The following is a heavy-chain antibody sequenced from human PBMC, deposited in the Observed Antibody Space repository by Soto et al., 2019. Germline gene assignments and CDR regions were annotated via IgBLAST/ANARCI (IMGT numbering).Heavy chain of an antibody. J-gene: IGHJ4*02. V-gene: IGHV3-21*06. CDR2: ISSTTNYI. Sequence: GVLRLSCAASGFTFTRYSMNWVRQAPGKGLEWVSSISSTTNYIYYGDSMKGRFTISRDNAKNSLYLEMNSLRAEDTAVYYCARESEDLTPNFDYWGQGTLVTVSS. CDR3: ARESEDLTPNFDY. CDR1: GFTFTRYS.